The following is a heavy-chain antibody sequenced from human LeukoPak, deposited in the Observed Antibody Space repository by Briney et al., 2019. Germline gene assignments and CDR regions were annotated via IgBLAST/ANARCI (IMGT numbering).Heavy chain of an antibody. J-gene: IGHJ3*02. D-gene: IGHD4-23*01. Sequence: GSLRLSCVASGFTFSSYWMHWVRQVPGKGPVWVSRIGTDGSTTTYADYAKGRFTISRDNAKNTLYLQMNSLRAEDTAVYYCARDKYGGNSNAFDIWGQGTLVAVSS. V-gene: IGHV3-74*01. CDR1: GFTFSSYW. CDR3: ARDKYGGNSNAFDI. CDR2: IGTDGSTT.